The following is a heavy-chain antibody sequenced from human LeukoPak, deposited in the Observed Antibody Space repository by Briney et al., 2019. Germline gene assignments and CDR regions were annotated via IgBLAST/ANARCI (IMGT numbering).Heavy chain of an antibody. J-gene: IGHJ6*02. V-gene: IGHV3-30-3*01. CDR2: ISYDGSNK. CDR1: GFTFSNYA. D-gene: IGHD5-18*01. CDR3: ARGGDSYGSYYYYGMDV. Sequence: PGGSLRLSCAASGFTFSNYAMHWVRQAPGKGLEWVAVISYDGSNKYYADSVKGRFTISRDTSKNTLYLQMNSLRAEDTGVYYCARGGDSYGSYYYYGMDVWGQGTTVTVSS.